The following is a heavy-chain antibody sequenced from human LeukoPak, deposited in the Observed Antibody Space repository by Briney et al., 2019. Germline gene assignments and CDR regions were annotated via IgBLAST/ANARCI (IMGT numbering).Heavy chain of an antibody. CDR1: GFTVSSTY. CDR2: MYSGGST. V-gene: IGHV3-53*01. Sequence: GGSLRLSCAVSGFTVSSTYMSWVRQAPGKGLEWVSVMYSGGSTKYADSVKGRFTISRDNSKNIHALQMNSLSADDTDVYYCARDSSADSCLGAFDIWGQGTRVTVS. J-gene: IGHJ3*02. D-gene: IGHD3-22*01. CDR3: ARDSSADSCLGAFDI.